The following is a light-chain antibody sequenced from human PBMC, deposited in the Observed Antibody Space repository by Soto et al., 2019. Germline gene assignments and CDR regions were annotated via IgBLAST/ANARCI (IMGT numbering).Light chain of an antibody. CDR3: QQLNSSPLT. J-gene: IGKJ5*01. V-gene: IGKV1-9*01. CDR1: QGISSD. Sequence: IQLTQSPSSLSASVGARVTITCRASQGISSDFAWYQQKPGKAPKLLIYSASTLHSGVPSRFCGSGSGTEFTLTVSGVQPEDFAAYYCQQLNSSPLTFGQVTLLEIK. CDR2: SAS.